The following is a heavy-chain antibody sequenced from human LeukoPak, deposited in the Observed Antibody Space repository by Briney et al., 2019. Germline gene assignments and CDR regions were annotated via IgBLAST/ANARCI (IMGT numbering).Heavy chain of an antibody. V-gene: IGHV1-2*02. D-gene: IGHD3-22*01. J-gene: IGHJ3*02. CDR2: INPNSGGA. Sequence: ASVKVSCTASGYTFTGYYISSVRQAPGQGLEWMAWINPNSGGAKYAQKFQGRVTMTRDTSITTAYMELTTLRSDDTALYYCARDVDHYDSTAKGLVDIWGQGTMVTVSS. CDR3: ARDVDHYDSTAKGLVDI. CDR1: GYTFTGYY.